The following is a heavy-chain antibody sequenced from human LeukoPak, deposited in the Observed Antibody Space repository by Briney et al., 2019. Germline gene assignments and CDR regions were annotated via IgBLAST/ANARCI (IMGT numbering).Heavy chain of an antibody. CDR2: IYYDGST. J-gene: IGHJ6*02. D-gene: IGHD5-18*01. Sequence: SETLSLTCTDSGGSISSGGYYWSWIRQHPGKGLEWIGYIYYDGSTYYNPSLKSRVTISVDTSKNQFSLKLSSVTAADTAVYYCARGGPELWTHYYYYYGMDVWGQGTTVTVSS. V-gene: IGHV4-31*03. CDR3: ARGGPELWTHYYYYYGMDV. CDR1: GGSISSGGYY.